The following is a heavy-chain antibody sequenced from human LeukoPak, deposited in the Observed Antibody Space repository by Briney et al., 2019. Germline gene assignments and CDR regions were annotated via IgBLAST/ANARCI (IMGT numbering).Heavy chain of an antibody. D-gene: IGHD7-27*01. CDR1: GGSISSYY. CDR2: IYYSGST. V-gene: IGHV4-59*12. J-gene: IGHJ4*02. Sequence: SETLSPTCTVSGGSISSYYWSWIRQPPGKGLEWIGYIYYSGSTNYNPSLKSRVTISVDRSKNQFSLKLSSVTAADTAVYYCARGANWGSDYWGQGTLVTVSS. CDR3: ARGANWGSDY.